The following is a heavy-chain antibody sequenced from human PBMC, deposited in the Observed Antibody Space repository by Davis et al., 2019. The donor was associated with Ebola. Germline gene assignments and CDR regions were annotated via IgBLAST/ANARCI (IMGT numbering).Heavy chain of an antibody. CDR3: ARVDGDYYYGMDV. D-gene: IGHD4-17*01. CDR1: GFTFSSYG. V-gene: IGHV3-33*08. CDR2: IWSDGSDK. J-gene: IGHJ6*02. Sequence: GGSLRLSCAASGFTFSSYGMHWVRQAPGKGLEWVAVIWSDGSDKYYADSVKGRFTISRDNSKNTLYLQMNSLRAEDTAVYYCARVDGDYYYGMDVWGQGTTVTVSS.